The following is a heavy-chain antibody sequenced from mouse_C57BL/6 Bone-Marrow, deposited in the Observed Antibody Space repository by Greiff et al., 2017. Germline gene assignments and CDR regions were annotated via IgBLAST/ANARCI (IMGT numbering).Heavy chain of an antibody. CDR1: GYTFTGYW. Sequence: VQLQQSGAELMKPGASVKISCKATGYTFTGYWIEWVKQRPGHGLEWIGEILPGSGSTNYNEKFKGKATFTADTSSNTAYMQLSSLTTEDSAILYCARVGPWYYGISYGYYWYFDVWGTGTTVTVSS. CDR2: ILPGSGST. D-gene: IGHD1-1*01. CDR3: ARVGPWYYGISYGYYWYFDV. J-gene: IGHJ1*03. V-gene: IGHV1-9*01.